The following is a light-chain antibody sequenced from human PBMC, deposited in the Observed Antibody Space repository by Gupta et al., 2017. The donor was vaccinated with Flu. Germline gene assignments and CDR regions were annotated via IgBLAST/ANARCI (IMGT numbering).Light chain of an antibody. Sequence: GAPGQRVTISCTGSSSNIGAGYDVHWYQQLPETAPKLLISSGVPDRFSGSKSGTSASLAIAGLQAEDEADYYCQSYDSSLTGYVFGTGTKVTVL. J-gene: IGLJ1*01. CDR3: QSYDSSLTGYV. CDR1: SSNIGAGYD. V-gene: IGLV1-40*01.